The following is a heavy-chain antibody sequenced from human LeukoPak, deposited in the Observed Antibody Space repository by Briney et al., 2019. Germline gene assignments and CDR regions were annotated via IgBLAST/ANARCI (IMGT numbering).Heavy chain of an antibody. D-gene: IGHD4-17*01. J-gene: IGHJ6*02. CDR3: ARVDVDYGDYVYYYYGMDV. Sequence: ASVKVSCKASGYTFTSYGISWVRQAPGQRLEWMGWISAYNGNTNYAQKLQGRVTMTTDTSTSTAYMELRSLRSDDTAVYYCARVDVDYGDYVYYYYGMDVWGQGTTVTVSS. CDR1: GYTFTSYG. V-gene: IGHV1-18*01. CDR2: ISAYNGNT.